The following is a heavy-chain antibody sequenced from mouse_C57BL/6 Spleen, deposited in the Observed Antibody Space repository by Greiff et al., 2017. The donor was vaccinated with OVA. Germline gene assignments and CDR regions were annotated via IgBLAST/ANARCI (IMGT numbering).Heavy chain of an antibody. CDR1: GYTFTSYW. D-gene: IGHD2-2*01. V-gene: IGHV1-69*01. CDR3: ARSYYGDDGLFDY. J-gene: IGHJ2*01. CDR2: IDPSDSYT. Sequence: QVQLQQPGAELVMPGASVKLSCKASGYTFTSYWMHWVKQRPGQGLEWIGEIDPSDSYTNYNQKFKGKSTLTVDKSSSTAYMQLSSLTSEDSAVYYCARSYYGDDGLFDYWGQGTTLTVSS.